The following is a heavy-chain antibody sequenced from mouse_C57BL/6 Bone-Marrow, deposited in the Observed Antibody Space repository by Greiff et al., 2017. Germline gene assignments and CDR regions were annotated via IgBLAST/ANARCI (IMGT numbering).Heavy chain of an antibody. CDR3: ARQKGLLGGFAY. D-gene: IGHD2-3*01. V-gene: IGHV5-6*01. J-gene: IGHJ3*01. Sequence: EVQGVESGGDLVKPGGSLKLSCAASGFTFSSYGMSWVRQTPDKRLEWVATISSGGSYTYYPDSVKGRFTISRDNAKNTLYLQLSSLKSEDTAMYYCARQKGLLGGFAYWGQGTLVTVSA. CDR1: GFTFSSYG. CDR2: ISSGGSYT.